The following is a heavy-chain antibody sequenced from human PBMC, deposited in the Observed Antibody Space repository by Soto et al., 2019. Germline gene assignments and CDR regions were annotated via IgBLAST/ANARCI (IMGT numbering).Heavy chain of an antibody. Sequence: EVQLVESGGGLIQPGGSLRLSCAVSGFTVSNNYMSWVRQAPGKGLEGVSVIYSGGYTAYGDSVKGRFTISRDNSKNTVFRQRKSRGADAPARFFCGTHPGGGGYWGQGTLVTVSS. V-gene: IGHV3-53*01. CDR1: GFTVSNNY. J-gene: IGHJ4*02. CDR3: GTHPGGGGY. CDR2: IYSGGYT. D-gene: IGHD3-10*01.